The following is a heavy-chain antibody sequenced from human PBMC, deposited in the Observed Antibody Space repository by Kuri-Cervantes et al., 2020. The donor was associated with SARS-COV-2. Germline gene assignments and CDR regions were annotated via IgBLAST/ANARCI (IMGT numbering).Heavy chain of an antibody. J-gene: IGHJ4*02. D-gene: IGHD1-1*01. CDR2: ISYDGSNK. CDR3: ARDQAGTIDY. CDR1: GFTLSSYA. V-gene: IGHV3-30-3*01. Sequence: GGSLRLSCAASGFTLSSYAMHWVRQAPGKGLEWVAVISYDGSNKYYADSVKGRFTISRDNSKNTLYLQMNSLRAEDTAVYYCARDQAGTIDYWGQGTLVTVSS.